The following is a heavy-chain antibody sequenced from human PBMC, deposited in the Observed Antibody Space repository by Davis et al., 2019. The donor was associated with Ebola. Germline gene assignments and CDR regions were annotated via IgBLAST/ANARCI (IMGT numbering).Heavy chain of an antibody. CDR1: GYTFTGYY. CDR2: INPNSGGT. CDR3: ARVESDWYSSGWYDP. V-gene: IGHV1-2*04. Sequence: ASVKVSCKASGYTFTGYYMHWVRQAPGQGLEWMGWINPNSGGTNYAQKFQGWVTMTTDTSTSTAYMELRSLRSEDTAVYYCARVESDWYSSGWYDPWGQGTLVTVSS. D-gene: IGHD6-19*01. J-gene: IGHJ5*02.